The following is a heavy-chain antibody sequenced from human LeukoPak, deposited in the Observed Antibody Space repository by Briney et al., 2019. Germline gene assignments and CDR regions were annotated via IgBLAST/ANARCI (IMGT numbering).Heavy chain of an antibody. Sequence: SGGSLRLSCAASGFTFSSYAMSWVRQAPGKGLEWVSAISGSGGSTYYADSVKGRFTISRDNFKNTLYLQMNSLRAEDTAVYYCAKDRDSGYEALDYWGQGTLVTVSS. CDR1: GFTFSSYA. J-gene: IGHJ4*02. CDR3: AKDRDSGYEALDY. D-gene: IGHD5-12*01. CDR2: ISGSGGST. V-gene: IGHV3-23*01.